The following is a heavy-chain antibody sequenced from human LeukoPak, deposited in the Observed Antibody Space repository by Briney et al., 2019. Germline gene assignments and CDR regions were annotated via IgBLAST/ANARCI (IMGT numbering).Heavy chain of an antibody. Sequence: ASVKVSCKASGYTFTGYYMHWVRQAPGQGREWMGWINPNSGGTNYAQKFQGRVTMTRNTSISTVYMELSSLRSEDTAVYYCARDSSVSEQWLVPGYWGQGTLVTVSS. CDR1: GYTFTGYY. CDR3: ARDSSVSEQWLVPGY. J-gene: IGHJ4*02. CDR2: INPNSGGT. D-gene: IGHD6-19*01. V-gene: IGHV1-2*02.